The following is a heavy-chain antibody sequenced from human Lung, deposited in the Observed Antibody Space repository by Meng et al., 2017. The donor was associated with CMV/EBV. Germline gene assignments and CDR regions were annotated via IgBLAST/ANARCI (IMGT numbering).Heavy chain of an antibody. CDR1: GFTFSSYA. CDR3: AKEPTYQRYSGSYLDY. J-gene: IGHJ4*02. D-gene: IGHD1-26*01. CDR2: ISGGGGTT. Sequence: ESLKISXAASGFTFSSYAMTWVRQAPGKGLEWVSVISGGGGTTDFADSVKGRFTISRDNSKNTLYLQMYSLRAEDTAVYYCAKEPTYQRYSGSYLDYWGQGTRVTCSS. V-gene: IGHV3-23*01.